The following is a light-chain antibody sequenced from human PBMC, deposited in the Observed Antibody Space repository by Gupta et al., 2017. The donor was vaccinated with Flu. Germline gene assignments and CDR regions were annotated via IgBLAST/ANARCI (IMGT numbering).Light chain of an antibody. V-gene: IGLV3-1*01. CDR1: KLGDKY. CDR2: QDN. J-gene: IGLJ2*01. Sequence: YEMTQSPSVYVSPAQPASTTCSGDKLGDKYACWYQQKPGQSPVLVIYQDNKRSSGIPERFSGSNSGNTATLTISGTQAMDEADYYCQAWDSSIVVFGGGTKLTVL. CDR3: QAWDSSIVV.